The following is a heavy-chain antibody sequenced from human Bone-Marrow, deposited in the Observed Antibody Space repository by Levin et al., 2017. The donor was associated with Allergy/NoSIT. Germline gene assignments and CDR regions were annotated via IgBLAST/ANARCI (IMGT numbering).Heavy chain of an antibody. CDR1: GFSLTTSGVG. CDR2: IYWDDEK. Sequence: KESGPTLVKPTQTLTLTCTFSGFSLTTSGVGVGWIRQPPGKALEWLAFIYWDDEKRYSPSLKNRLTITKDTSKNRVVLTLTNMDPVDTATYYCAHRRQQVYDYWGQGTLVTVSS. V-gene: IGHV2-5*02. CDR3: AHRRQQVYDY. D-gene: IGHD2-8*01. J-gene: IGHJ4*02.